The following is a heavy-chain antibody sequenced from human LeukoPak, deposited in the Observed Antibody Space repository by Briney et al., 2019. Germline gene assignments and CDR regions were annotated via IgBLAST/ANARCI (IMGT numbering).Heavy chain of an antibody. CDR2: IYYSGST. V-gene: IGHV4-59*12. CDR3: AREAGGYSSSWSFDY. J-gene: IGHJ4*02. Sequence: SETLSLTCTVSGGSISSYYWSWIRQPPGKGLEWIGYIYYSGSTNYNPSLKSRVTISVDTSKNQFSLKLSSVTAADTAVYYCAREAGGYSSSWSFDYWGQGTLVTVSS. CDR1: GGSISSYY. D-gene: IGHD6-13*01.